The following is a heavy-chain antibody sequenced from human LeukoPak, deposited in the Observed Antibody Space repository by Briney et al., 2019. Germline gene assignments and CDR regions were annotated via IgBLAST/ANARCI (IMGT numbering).Heavy chain of an antibody. CDR1: GFTFSSYW. CDR2: INSDGSRT. V-gene: IGHV3-74*01. D-gene: IGHD1-26*01. CDR3: ARAYSGRYGLGYYYMDV. J-gene: IGHJ6*03. Sequence: GGSLRLSCAASGFTFSSYWMHWVRQAPGKGLVWDSRINSDGSRTSYADSVKGRFTISRDNAKNTLYLEMNSLRAEDTAVYYCARAYSGRYGLGYYYMDVWGKGTTVTISS.